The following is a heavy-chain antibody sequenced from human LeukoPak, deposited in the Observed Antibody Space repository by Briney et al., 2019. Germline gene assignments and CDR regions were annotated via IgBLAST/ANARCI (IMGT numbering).Heavy chain of an antibody. CDR3: AKDDSGWYRGYYYYYGMDV. J-gene: IGHJ6*02. CDR1: GFTFSSYG. CDR2: ISYDGSNK. V-gene: IGHV3-30*18. D-gene: IGHD6-19*01. Sequence: PGGSLRLSCAASGFTFSSYGMHWVRQAPGKGLEWVAVISYDGSNKYYADSVKGRFTISRDYSKNTLYLQMNSLRAEDTAVYYCAKDDSGWYRGYYYYYGMDVWGQGTTVTVSS.